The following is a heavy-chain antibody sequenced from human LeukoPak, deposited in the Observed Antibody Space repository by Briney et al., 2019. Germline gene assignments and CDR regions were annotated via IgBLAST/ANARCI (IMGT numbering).Heavy chain of an antibody. Sequence: GGSLRLSRAASGFTFSNFRMNWVRQAPGKGLEWVASIKQDGSEEHYVDSVKGRFTISRDNAKNSLYLQMNSLIAEDTAVYYCARGNYASFDYWGQGTLVTVSS. CDR2: IKQDGSEE. CDR1: GFTFSNFR. V-gene: IGHV3-7*04. J-gene: IGHJ4*02. D-gene: IGHD1-7*01. CDR3: ARGNYASFDY.